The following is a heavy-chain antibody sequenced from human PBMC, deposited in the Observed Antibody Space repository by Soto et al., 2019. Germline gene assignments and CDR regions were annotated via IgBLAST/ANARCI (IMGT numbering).Heavy chain of an antibody. Sequence: TGEVSCKGSGFPFSSSGLQCLPQGLGGSLERVGLIVVGSGNTNYAQKFQERVTITRDMSTSTAYMELSSLRSEDTAVYYCAADPVVYYDSSGYYYEYNYYYGKDVWGQGTTVTVSS. V-gene: IGHV1-58*01. CDR2: IVVGSGNT. CDR1: GFPFSSSG. CDR3: AADPVVYYDSSGYYYEYNYYYGKDV. J-gene: IGHJ6*02. D-gene: IGHD3-22*01.